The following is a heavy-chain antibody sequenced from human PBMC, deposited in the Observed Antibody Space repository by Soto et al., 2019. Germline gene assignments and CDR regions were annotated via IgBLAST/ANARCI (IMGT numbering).Heavy chain of an antibody. V-gene: IGHV1-69*12. CDR1: GGTFSSYA. Sequence: QVQLVQSGAEVKKPGSSVKVSCKASGGTFSSYAINWVRQAPGQGLEWMGGIIRIFGTPDYAQRFEGRVTMTADESTSTAYMELSSLRSEDTAVYYCARQGSNEYYYYGMDVWGQGTKVTVSS. D-gene: IGHD3-10*01. CDR2: IIRIFGTP. CDR3: ARQGSNEYYYYGMDV. J-gene: IGHJ6*02.